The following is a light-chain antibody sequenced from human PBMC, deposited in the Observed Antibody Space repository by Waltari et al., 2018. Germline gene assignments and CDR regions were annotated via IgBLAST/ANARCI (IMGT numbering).Light chain of an antibody. CDR1: SGNIASNY. V-gene: IGLV6-57*03. CDR3: QSYDLNSRVV. J-gene: IGLJ2*01. CDR2: EDT. Sequence: FMLTQPHSVSESPGKTVTISCTRSSGNIASNYVQWYQQRPGGAPPTIIDEDTQRPSGVPEPFCGSIDSSSTSASLTISGSITEDEADYYCQSYDLNSRVVFGGRTKLTVL.